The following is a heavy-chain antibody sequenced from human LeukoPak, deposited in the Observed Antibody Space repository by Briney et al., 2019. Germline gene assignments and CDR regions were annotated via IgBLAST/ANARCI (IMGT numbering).Heavy chain of an antibody. V-gene: IGHV4-30-4*01. D-gene: IGHD3-22*01. J-gene: IGHJ4*02. CDR3: ARGISDSSGYYYFNY. CDR1: GGSISSGDYY. Sequence: SETLSLTCTVSGGSISSGDYYWSWIRQPPGKGLEWIGYIYYSGSTYYNPSLKSRVTISVDTSKNQFSLKLSSVTAADTAVYYCARGISDSSGYYYFNYWGQGTLVTVSS. CDR2: IYYSGST.